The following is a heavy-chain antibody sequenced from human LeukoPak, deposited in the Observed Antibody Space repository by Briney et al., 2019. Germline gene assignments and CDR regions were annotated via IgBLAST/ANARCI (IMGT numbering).Heavy chain of an antibody. D-gene: IGHD2-15*01. CDR2: IYHSGST. J-gene: IGHJ4*02. V-gene: IGHV4-30-2*01. Sequence: SETLSLTCAVYGGSFSGYYWSWIRQPPGKGLEWIGYIYHSGSTYYNPSLKSRVTISVDRSKNQFSLKLSSVTAADTAVYYCARVDCSGGSCYNYYFDYWGQGTLVTVSS. CDR1: GGSFSGYY. CDR3: ARVDCSGGSCYNYYFDY.